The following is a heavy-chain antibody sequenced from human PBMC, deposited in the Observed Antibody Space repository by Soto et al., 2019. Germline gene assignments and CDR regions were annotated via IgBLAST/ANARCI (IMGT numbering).Heavy chain of an antibody. CDR1: GFDFSGSS. V-gene: IGHV3-73*01. Sequence: GGSLRLSCVASGFDFSGSSIHWVRQASWKGLEWVGRIRTKANSYATSYGASVKGRFTISRDDSKNTAYLQMNSLETEDTAVYEGTGRTPPEYNPSTPGRYFYGMDVWGHGTTVAVCS. J-gene: IGHJ6*02. D-gene: IGHD1-20*01. CDR3: TGRTPPEYNPSTPGRYFYGMDV. CDR2: IRTKANSYAT.